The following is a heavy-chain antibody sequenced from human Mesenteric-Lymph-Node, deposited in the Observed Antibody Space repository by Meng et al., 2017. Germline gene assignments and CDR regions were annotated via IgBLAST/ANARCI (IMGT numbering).Heavy chain of an antibody. CDR3: ARVSGYYGSGMKIGYYFDY. Sequence: GGSLRLSCAASGFTFSSYAMHWVRQAPGKGLEYVSAISSNGGSTYYANSVKGRFTISRDNSKNTLYLQMGSLRAEDMAVYYCARVSGYYGSGMKIGYYFDYWGQGTLVTVSS. D-gene: IGHD3-10*01. V-gene: IGHV3-64*01. J-gene: IGHJ4*02. CDR2: ISSNGGST. CDR1: GFTFSSYA.